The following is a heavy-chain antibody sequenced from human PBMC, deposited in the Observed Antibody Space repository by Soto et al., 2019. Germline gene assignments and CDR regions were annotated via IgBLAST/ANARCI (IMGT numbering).Heavy chain of an antibody. CDR3: ARGDSSGYYPLGAFDI. J-gene: IGHJ3*02. CDR1: GGSVSSGSYY. CDR2: IYYSGST. V-gene: IGHV4-61*01. D-gene: IGHD3-22*01. Sequence: SETLSLTCTVSGGSVSSGSYYWSWIRQPPGKGLEWIGYIYYSGSTNYNPSLKSRVTISVDTSKNQFSLKLSSVTAADTAVYYCARGDSSGYYPLGAFDIWGQGTMVTVSS.